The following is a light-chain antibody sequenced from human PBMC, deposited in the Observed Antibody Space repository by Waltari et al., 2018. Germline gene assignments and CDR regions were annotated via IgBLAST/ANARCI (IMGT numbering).Light chain of an antibody. J-gene: IGKJ4*01. CDR2: LGS. Sequence: DIVMTQSPLSLPVTPGEPASISCRSSQSLLHSNGRNYLNWYLQKPGQSPQVLIYLGSNRASGVPDRFSGSGSGTDFTLKISRVEAEDVAVYYCQQYYNSPLTFGGGTKVEIK. CDR1: QSLLHSNGRNY. V-gene: IGKV2-28*01. CDR3: QQYYNSPLT.